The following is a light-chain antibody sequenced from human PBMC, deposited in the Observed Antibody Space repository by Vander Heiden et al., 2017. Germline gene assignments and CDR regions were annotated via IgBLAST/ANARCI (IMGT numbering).Light chain of an antibody. V-gene: IGKV3-15*01. CDR3: QQYNSYPRT. J-gene: IGKJ1*01. CDR1: QSVGSK. Sequence: EIVMPQSPATLSVSPGERATLSCRASQSVGSKLVWCQQKPGQAPRLLIHGASTRATGIPARFSGSGSGTEFTLTISSLQSEDFAVYHCQQYNSYPRTFGQGTKVEIK. CDR2: GAS.